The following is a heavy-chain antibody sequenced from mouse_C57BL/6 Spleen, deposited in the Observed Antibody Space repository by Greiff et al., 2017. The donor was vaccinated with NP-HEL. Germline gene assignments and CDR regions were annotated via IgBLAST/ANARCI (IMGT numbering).Heavy chain of an antibody. D-gene: IGHD2-2*01. J-gene: IGHJ4*01. V-gene: IGHV5-9-1*02. Sequence: EVMLVESGDGLVKPGGSLKLSCAASGFTFSSYAMSWVRQTPEKRLEWVAYISSGGDYIYYADTVKGRFTISRDHARNTLYLQMSSLKSEDTAMYYCTRGYYGDDGYAMDYWGQGTSVTVSS. CDR3: TRGYYGDDGYAMDY. CDR1: GFTFSSYA. CDR2: ISSGGDYI.